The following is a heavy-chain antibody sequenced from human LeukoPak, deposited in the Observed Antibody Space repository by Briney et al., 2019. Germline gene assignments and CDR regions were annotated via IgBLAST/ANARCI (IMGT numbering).Heavy chain of an antibody. Sequence: SETLSLTCTVCGGSISSYYWSWIRQPPGKGLEWIACISYSGSTKYNPSLKSRVTISVDTSKNQLSLKLSSVTAADTAGYYCAREPGFDSSGYLNWFDPWGQGTLVTVFS. CDR3: AREPGFDSSGYLNWFDP. V-gene: IGHV4-59*01. D-gene: IGHD3-22*01. J-gene: IGHJ5*02. CDR1: GGSISSYY. CDR2: ISYSGST.